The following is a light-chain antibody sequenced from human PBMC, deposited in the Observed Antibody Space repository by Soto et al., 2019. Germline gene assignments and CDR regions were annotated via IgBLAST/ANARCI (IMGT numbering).Light chain of an antibody. V-gene: IGLV2-18*01. CDR3: SLYTSENTYV. J-gene: IGLJ1*01. Sequence: ALTQPPSVSGSPGQSVTISCTGTSTDFVSYNRVSWYQQPPGTAPKLIIYEASNRPSGVPDRFSGSKSGNTASLTISGLQAADEADYYCSLYTSENTYVFGTGTK. CDR1: STDFVSYNR. CDR2: EAS.